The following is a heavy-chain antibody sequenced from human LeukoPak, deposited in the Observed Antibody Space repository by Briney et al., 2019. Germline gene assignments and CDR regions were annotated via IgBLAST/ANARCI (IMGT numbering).Heavy chain of an antibody. CDR2: INHSGST. V-gene: IGHV4-34*01. D-gene: IGHD3-3*01. Sequence: PSETLSLTCAVYGGSFSGYYWSWIRQPPGKGLEWIGEINHSGSTNYNPSLKSRVTISVDTSKNQFSLKLSSVTAADTAVYYCARGRSYDFWSGYYIGQLAYVDYWGQGTLVTVSS. CDR3: ARGRSYDFWSGYYIGQLAYVDY. J-gene: IGHJ4*02. CDR1: GGSFSGYY.